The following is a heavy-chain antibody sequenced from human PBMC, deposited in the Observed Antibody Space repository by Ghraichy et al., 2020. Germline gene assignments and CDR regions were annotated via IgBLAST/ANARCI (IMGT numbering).Heavy chain of an antibody. CDR1: GFSFSTYA. CDR3: ARHHEGIGSFDP. V-gene: IGHV3-23*01. CDR2: ISGSGTNT. Sequence: GGSLRLSCAASGFSFSTYAMSWIRQAPGKGPEWVAAISGSGTNTYYPDSLWGRFTISRDNSKNTVYLQMSSLRAEDTAAYYCARHHEGIGSFDPWGQGTLVTVSS. D-gene: IGHD1-14*01. J-gene: IGHJ5*02.